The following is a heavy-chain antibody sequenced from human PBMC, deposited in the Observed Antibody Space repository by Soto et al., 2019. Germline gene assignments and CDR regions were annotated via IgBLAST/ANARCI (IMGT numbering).Heavy chain of an antibody. D-gene: IGHD2-2*01. CDR1: GFTFSSYS. J-gene: IGHJ4*02. Sequence: VGSLRLSCAASGFTFSSYSMNWVRQATGKGLQWVSFISSSSTTIYYADSVKGRFTISRDNAKNSLYLRMNSLRAEDTAVYYCVAETSNYFDYWGQGPLVTVSS. CDR3: VAETSNYFDY. V-gene: IGHV3-48*01. CDR2: ISSSSTTI.